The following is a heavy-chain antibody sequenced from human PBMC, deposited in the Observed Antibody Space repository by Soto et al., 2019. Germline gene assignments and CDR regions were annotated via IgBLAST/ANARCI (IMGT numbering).Heavy chain of an antibody. Sequence: QVQVVQSGAEVKKPGASVKVACKASGYSFDTFGMSWVRQAPGQGLEWMGWISIEKGDTNSAQKFQDRVTMTTDTSTSTAYMELRSLTADATAVYYCARCYFSVGSCFTCWHFDLWGRGTLVTVSS. CDR2: ISIEKGDT. V-gene: IGHV1-18*01. D-gene: IGHD2-15*01. CDR3: ARCYFSVGSCFTCWHFDL. J-gene: IGHJ2*01. CDR1: GYSFDTFG.